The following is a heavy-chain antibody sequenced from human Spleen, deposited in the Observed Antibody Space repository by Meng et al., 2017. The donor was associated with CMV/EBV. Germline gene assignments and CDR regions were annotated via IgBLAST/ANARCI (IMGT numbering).Heavy chain of an antibody. V-gene: IGHV3-23*03. J-gene: IGHJ4*02. D-gene: IGHD2/OR15-2a*01. CDR3: AIQPIYGRFDY. CDR1: GFTFSSYA. CDR2: IYNGGGSA. Sequence: GESLKISCAASGFTFSSYAMSWVRQAPGKGLEWVSVIYNGGGSAYYADSVKGRFTVSRDNSKNTLYLQMNSLRAEDTAVYYCAIQPIYGRFDYWGQGTLVTVS.